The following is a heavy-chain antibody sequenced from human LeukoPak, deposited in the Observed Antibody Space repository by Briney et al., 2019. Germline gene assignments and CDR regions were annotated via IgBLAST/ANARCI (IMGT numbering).Heavy chain of an antibody. V-gene: IGHV3-21*01. J-gene: IGHJ4*02. CDR3: ARDYSSSWYRLSHFDY. CDR2: ISSSSSYI. Sequence: GGSLRLSCAASGFTFSSYSMNWVRQAPGKGLEWVSSISSSSSYIYYADSVRGRFTISRDNAKNSLYLQMNSLRAEDTAVYYCARDYSSSWYRLSHFDYWGQGTLVTVSS. CDR1: GFTFSSYS. D-gene: IGHD6-13*01.